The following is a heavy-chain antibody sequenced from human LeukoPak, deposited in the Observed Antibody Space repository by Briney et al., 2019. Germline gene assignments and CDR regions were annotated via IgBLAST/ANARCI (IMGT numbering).Heavy chain of an antibody. J-gene: IGHJ4*02. CDR1: GFTFSSYS. Sequence: GGSLRLSCAASGFTFSSYSMNWVRQAPGKGLEWVSYISSSSSTIYYADSVKGRFTISRDNAKNSLYLQMNSLRAEDTAVYYCARGHTAVTRHFDFWGQGTLVTVSS. CDR3: ARGHTAVTRHFDF. CDR2: ISSSSSTI. D-gene: IGHD4-17*01. V-gene: IGHV3-48*01.